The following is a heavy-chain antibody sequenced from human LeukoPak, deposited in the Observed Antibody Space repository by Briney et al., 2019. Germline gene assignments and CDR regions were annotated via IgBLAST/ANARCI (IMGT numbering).Heavy chain of an antibody. V-gene: IGHV3-23*01. Sequence: GGSLRLSCAASGFTFSSYGMNWVRQAPGKGLEWVSAISGSGGSTYYADSVKGRFTISRDNSKNTLYLQMNSLRAEDTAVYHCAKAGSYFGFGAFDIWGQGTMVTVSS. CDR1: GFTFSSYG. J-gene: IGHJ3*02. D-gene: IGHD1-26*01. CDR3: AKAGSYFGFGAFDI. CDR2: ISGSGGST.